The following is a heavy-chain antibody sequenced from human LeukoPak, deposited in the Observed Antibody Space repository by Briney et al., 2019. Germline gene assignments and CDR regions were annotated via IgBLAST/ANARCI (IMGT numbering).Heavy chain of an antibody. CDR1: GGSISSGSYY. J-gene: IGHJ3*02. V-gene: IGHV4-61*02. CDR2: ISSSGST. D-gene: IGHD6-13*01. Sequence: SETLSLTCTVSGGSISSGSYYWSWIRQPAGKGLEWMGRISSSGSTNYNPSLKTRVTISMDTSKNQFSLKLSSVTAADTAVYYCARGPGSSWYKGAFDIWGQGTMVTVSS. CDR3: ARGPGSSWYKGAFDI.